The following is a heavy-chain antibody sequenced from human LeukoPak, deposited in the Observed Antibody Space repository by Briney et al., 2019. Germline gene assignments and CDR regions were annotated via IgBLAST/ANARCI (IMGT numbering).Heavy chain of an antibody. CDR1: GFTFSSYS. D-gene: IGHD5-18*01. CDR2: ISSSSSYI. V-gene: IGHV3-21*01. J-gene: IGHJ3*02. Sequence: GGSLRLSCAASGFTFSSYSMNWVRQAPGKGLEWVSSISSSSSYIYYADSVKGRFTISRDNAKNSLYLQMNSLRAEDTAVYYCARDRQLWSSHDAFDIWGQGTMVTVSS. CDR3: ARDRQLWSSHDAFDI.